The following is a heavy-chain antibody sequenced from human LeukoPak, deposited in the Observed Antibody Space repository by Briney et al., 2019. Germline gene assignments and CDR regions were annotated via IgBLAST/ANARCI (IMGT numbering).Heavy chain of an antibody. CDR2: ISYDGSNK. V-gene: IGHV3-30*03. CDR3: ARDLCSGGRCRYAEY. Sequence: GGSLRLSCAASGFTFSSYGMHWVRQAPGKGLEWVAVISYDGSNKYYADSVRGRFTISRDNSKNTLSLQMNSLRAEDTAVYYCARDLCSGGRCRYAEYWGQGALVTVSS. CDR1: GFTFSSYG. D-gene: IGHD2-15*01. J-gene: IGHJ4*02.